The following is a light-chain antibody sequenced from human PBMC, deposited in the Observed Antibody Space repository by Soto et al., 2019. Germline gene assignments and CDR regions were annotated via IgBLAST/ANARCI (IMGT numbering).Light chain of an antibody. CDR1: QDIRNF. V-gene: IGKV1-33*01. Sequence: DLQMTQSPSSLSASVGDRVTITCQASQDIRNFLNWYQQKPGKAPQLLIYDASNLGAGVPSRFSGSGSGTDFTFTISSLQPEDIATYYWQQFDILPTFGQGTNLEIK. CDR3: QQFDILPT. J-gene: IGKJ2*01. CDR2: DAS.